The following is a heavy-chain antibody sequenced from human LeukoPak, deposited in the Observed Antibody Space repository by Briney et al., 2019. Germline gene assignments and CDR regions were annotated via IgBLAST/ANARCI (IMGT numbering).Heavy chain of an antibody. CDR2: IRYDGSNK. Sequence: GGSLRLSCAASGFTVSTNYMSWVRQAPGKGLEWVAFIRYDGSNKNYADSVKGRFTISRDNSKNTLYLQMNSLRAEDTALYYCAKPPYSSSNAFDIWGQGTIVTVSS. D-gene: IGHD6-6*01. V-gene: IGHV3-30*02. CDR3: AKPPYSSSNAFDI. J-gene: IGHJ3*02. CDR1: GFTVSTNY.